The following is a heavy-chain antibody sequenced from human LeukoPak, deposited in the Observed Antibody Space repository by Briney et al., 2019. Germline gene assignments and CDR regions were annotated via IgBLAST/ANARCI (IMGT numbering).Heavy chain of an antibody. D-gene: IGHD2-15*01. J-gene: IGHJ5*02. V-gene: IGHV3-33*08. CDR1: GFTFSSYS. CDR3: ARERGYCSGGSCYPVRRLNWFEP. Sequence: GGSLRLSCAASGFTFSSYSMNWVRQAPGKGLEWVAVIWYDGSNKYYADSVKGRFTISRDNSKNTLYLQMNSLRAEDTAVYYCARERGYCSGGSCYPVRRLNWFEPWGQGTLVTVSS. CDR2: IWYDGSNK.